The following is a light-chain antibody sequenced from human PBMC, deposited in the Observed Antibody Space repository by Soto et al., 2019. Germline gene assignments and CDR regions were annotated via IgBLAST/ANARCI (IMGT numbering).Light chain of an antibody. CDR2: GAS. V-gene: IGKV3-20*01. J-gene: IGKJ1*01. Sequence: ERAMSQSPATLSVFPGERATLSCNASQSVSSNLAWYQQKPGQAPRLLIHGASSRASGIPDRFSGSGSGTDFTLTISRLEPEDFAVYYCQQYGSSPWTFGQGTKVDIK. CDR1: QSVSSN. CDR3: QQYGSSPWT.